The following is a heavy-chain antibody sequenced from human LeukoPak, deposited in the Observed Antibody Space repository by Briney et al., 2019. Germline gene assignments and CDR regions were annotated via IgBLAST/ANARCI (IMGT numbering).Heavy chain of an antibody. CDR2: IHSNGNT. Sequence: SETLSLTCTVSGASIIPYYWSWIRQPPGKGLDWIAYIHSNGNTGYNPSLKSRLTISVDTSKNHFSLKVTSMTTADTGVYYCARSLPGAIGAADFWGQGTLVTVSS. D-gene: IGHD6-13*01. J-gene: IGHJ4*02. V-gene: IGHV4-59*01. CDR1: GASIIPYY. CDR3: ARSLPGAIGAADF.